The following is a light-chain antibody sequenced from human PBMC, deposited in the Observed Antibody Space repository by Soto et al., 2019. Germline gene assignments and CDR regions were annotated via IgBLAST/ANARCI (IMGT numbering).Light chain of an antibody. CDR3: QEYYSAPFT. J-gene: IGKJ3*01. CDR2: HAG. V-gene: IGKV1-27*01. Sequence: DIQMTQSPCSLSASAGDRITITCRASQGITNYLAWFQQTPGKVPKLLMYHAGTLKSGVPARFSGSGYGTEFTLTISSLQPEDVATYYCQEYYSAPFTFGPGTKVHIK. CDR1: QGITNY.